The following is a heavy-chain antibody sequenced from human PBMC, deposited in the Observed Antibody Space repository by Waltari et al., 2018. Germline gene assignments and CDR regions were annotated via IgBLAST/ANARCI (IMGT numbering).Heavy chain of an antibody. D-gene: IGHD6-6*01. CDR2: IYYSGST. Sequence: QLQLQESGPGLVKPSETLSLTCTVSGGSISSSSYYWGWIRQPPGKGLEWIGSIYYSGSTYYNPAHKSRVTISVDTSKNQVSLKLSSVTAADTAVYYCARVAGIAARPEYYYYGMDVWGQGTTVTVSS. CDR1: GGSISSSSYY. V-gene: IGHV4-39*07. CDR3: ARVAGIAARPEYYYYGMDV. J-gene: IGHJ6*02.